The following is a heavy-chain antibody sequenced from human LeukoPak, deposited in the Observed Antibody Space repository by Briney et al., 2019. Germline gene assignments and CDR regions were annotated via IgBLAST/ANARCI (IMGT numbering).Heavy chain of an antibody. CDR3: ARDSPPGYDSSGLHFDY. J-gene: IGHJ4*02. D-gene: IGHD3-22*01. CDR1: GGSISSGDYY. CDR2: IHYSGST. Sequence: PSETLSLTCTVSGGSISSGDYYWSWIRQPPGKGLEWIGYIHYSGSTNHNPSLKSRVTISVDTPKNHFSLKLSSVTAADTAVYYCARDSPPGYDSSGLHFDYWGQGTLVTVSS. V-gene: IGHV4-61*03.